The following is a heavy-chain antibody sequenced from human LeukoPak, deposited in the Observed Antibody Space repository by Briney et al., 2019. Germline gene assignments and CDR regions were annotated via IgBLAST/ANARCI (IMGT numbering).Heavy chain of an antibody. J-gene: IGHJ6*03. CDR2: VYPGDSDT. CDR3: ARTSSTYNYCMDV. V-gene: IGHV5-51*01. Sequence: GESLKISCQGYGYGLTNYWIAWVRQMPGKGPEWMGIVYPGDSDTRYSPSFQGQVTISADKSISTAYLQWSGLKASDTAMYYCARTSSTYNYCMDVWGKGTTVTVSS. D-gene: IGHD2-2*01. CDR1: GYGLTNYW.